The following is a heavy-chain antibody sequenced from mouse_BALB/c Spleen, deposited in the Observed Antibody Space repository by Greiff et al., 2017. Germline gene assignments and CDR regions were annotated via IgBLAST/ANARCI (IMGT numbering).Heavy chain of an antibody. CDR3: ARGPLYYGSSYGYFDV. Sequence: VKLQESGPGLVAPSQSLSITCTVSGFSLTSYGVHWVRQPPGKGLEWLGVIWAGGSTNYNSALMSRLSISKDNSKSQVFLKMNSLQTDDTAMYYCARGPLYYGSSYGYFDVWGAGTTVTVSS. CDR2: IWAGGST. D-gene: IGHD1-1*01. CDR1: GFSLTSYG. J-gene: IGHJ1*01. V-gene: IGHV2-9*02.